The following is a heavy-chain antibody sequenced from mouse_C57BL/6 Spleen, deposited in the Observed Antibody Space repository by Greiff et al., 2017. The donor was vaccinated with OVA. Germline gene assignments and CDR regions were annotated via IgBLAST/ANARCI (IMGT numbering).Heavy chain of an antibody. CDR3: TPRFAY. CDR1: GFNIKDDY. V-gene: IGHV14-4*01. J-gene: IGHJ3*01. Sequence: EVMLVESGAELVRPGASVKLSCTASGFNIKDDYMHWVKQRPEQGLEWIGWIDPENGDTEYASKFQGKATITADTSSNTAYLQLSSLTSEDTAVYYCTPRFAYWGQGTLVTVSA. CDR2: IDPENGDT.